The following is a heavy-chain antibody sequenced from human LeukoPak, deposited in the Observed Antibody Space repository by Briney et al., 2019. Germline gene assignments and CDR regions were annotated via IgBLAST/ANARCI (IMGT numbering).Heavy chain of an antibody. CDR2: IIPIFGTA. Sequence: GASVKVSCKASGGTFSSYAISGVRQAPGQGLEWMGGIIPIFGTAIYAQRFQGRVTMTEDTSTHTAYMELSSLRSEDTAVYFCATHSPEWRYSGYYNFYYMDVWGKGTTVTVSS. CDR1: GGTFSSYA. CDR3: ATHSPEWRYSGYYNFYYMDV. V-gene: IGHV1-69*06. J-gene: IGHJ6*03. D-gene: IGHD5-12*01.